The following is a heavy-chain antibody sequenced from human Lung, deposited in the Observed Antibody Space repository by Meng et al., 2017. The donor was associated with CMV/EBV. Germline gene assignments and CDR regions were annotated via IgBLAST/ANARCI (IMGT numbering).Heavy chain of an antibody. V-gene: IGHV3-30*02. CDR2: IRYDGSNK. Sequence: LSLTCAASGFTFSSYGMHWVRQAPGKGLEWVAFIRYDGSNKYYADSVKGRFTISRDNSKNTLYLQMNSLRAEDTAVYYCAKDRIAARRGYVDYWGQGTLVTVSS. D-gene: IGHD6-6*01. CDR1: GFTFSSYG. CDR3: AKDRIAARRGYVDY. J-gene: IGHJ4*02.